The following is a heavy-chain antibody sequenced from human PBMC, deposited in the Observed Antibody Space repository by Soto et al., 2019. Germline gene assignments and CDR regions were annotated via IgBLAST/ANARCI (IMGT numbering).Heavy chain of an antibody. CDR3: AREMGGPIAARHLGFDY. V-gene: IGHV1-3*01. Sequence: ASVKVSCKASGYTFTSYAMHWVRQAPGQRLEWMGWINAGNGNTKYSQKFQGRVTITRDTSASTAYMELSSLRSEDTAVYYCAREMGGPIAARHLGFDYWGQGTLVTVSS. CDR2: INAGNGNT. CDR1: GYTFTSYA. D-gene: IGHD6-6*01. J-gene: IGHJ4*02.